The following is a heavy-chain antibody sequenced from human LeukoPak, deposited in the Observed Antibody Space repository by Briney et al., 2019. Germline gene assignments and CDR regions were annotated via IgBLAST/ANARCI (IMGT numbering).Heavy chain of an antibody. CDR1: GFTFSSYS. J-gene: IGHJ4*02. CDR3: AREGYYDGSGYYYVRADY. V-gene: IGHV3-48*04. Sequence: PGGSLRLSCAASGFTFSSYSMNWVRQAPGKGLEWVSYISSSSSTIYYADSVKGRFTISRDNAKNSLYLQMNSLRAEDTAVYYCAREGYYDGSGYYYVRADYWGQGTLVTVSS. CDR2: ISSSSSTI. D-gene: IGHD3-22*01.